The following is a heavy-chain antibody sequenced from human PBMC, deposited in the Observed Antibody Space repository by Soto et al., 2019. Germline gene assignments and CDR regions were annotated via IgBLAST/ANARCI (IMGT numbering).Heavy chain of an antibody. CDR1: GYIFTTYH. CDR3: ARWHPSGYMDY. CDR2: INPSGGTT. V-gene: IGHV1-46*01. D-gene: IGHD6-19*01. J-gene: IGHJ4*02. Sequence: ASVKVSCKASGYIFTTYHFHWVRQAHGQGLEWMGVINPSGGTTTYAQKFRDRVTLTRDTSATTVYMELTGLTSEDTAVYFCARWHPSGYMDYWGQGTLVTVSS.